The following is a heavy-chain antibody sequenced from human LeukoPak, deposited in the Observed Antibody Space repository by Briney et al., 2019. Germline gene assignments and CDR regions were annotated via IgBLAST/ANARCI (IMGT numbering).Heavy chain of an antibody. V-gene: IGHV4-61*02. D-gene: IGHD6-6*01. J-gene: IGHJ6*03. CDR2: IYTSGTT. Sequence: SETLSLTCTVSGGSVRRGNYYWTWIRQPAGSGLEWIGRIYTSGTTDYNPSLRTRVTISVDASRNQFSLNLSSVTAADTAVYYCARWSASVTARNYYYYMDVWGEGTTVTVSS. CDR1: GGSVRRGNYY. CDR3: ARWSASVTARNYYYYMDV.